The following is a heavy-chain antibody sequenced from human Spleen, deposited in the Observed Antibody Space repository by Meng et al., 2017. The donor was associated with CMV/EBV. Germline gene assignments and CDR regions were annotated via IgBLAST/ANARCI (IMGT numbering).Heavy chain of an antibody. J-gene: IGHJ5*02. CDR1: SSSY. D-gene: IGHD3-22*01. V-gene: IGHV4-39*07. Sequence: SSSYWGWIRQPPGKGLEWIGSIYYSGSTYYNPSLKSRVTISVDTSKNQFSLKLSSVTAADTAVYYCARVRDYYYDSSGYPVGWFDPWGQGTLVTVSS. CDR3: ARVRDYYYDSSGYPVGWFDP. CDR2: IYYSGST.